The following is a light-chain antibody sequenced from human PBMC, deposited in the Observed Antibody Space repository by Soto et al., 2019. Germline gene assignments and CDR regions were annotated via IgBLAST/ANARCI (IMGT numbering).Light chain of an antibody. CDR3: LQDYDLPRT. Sequence: IQMTQSPLSLSASVGDRVIITCRASRDIGNDLGWYQQKPGKAPKLLIFAASTLHSGVPSRFSGSGSSTVFTLTISSLHPEDFATYFCLQDYDLPRTFGQGTTVEGK. CDR1: RDIGND. V-gene: IGKV1-6*01. J-gene: IGKJ1*01. CDR2: AAS.